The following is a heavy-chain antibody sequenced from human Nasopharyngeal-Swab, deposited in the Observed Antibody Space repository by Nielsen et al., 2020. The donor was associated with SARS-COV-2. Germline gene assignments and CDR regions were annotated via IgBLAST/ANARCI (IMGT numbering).Heavy chain of an antibody. D-gene: IGHD6-19*01. CDR3: AREEAVAGRIDY. CDR1: GGTFSSYA. CDR2: INPSGGST. Sequence: ASVKVSCKASGGTFSSYAISWVRQAPGQGLEWMGIINPSGGSTSYAQKFQGRVTMTRDTSTSTVYMELSSLRSEDTAVYYCAREEAVAGRIDYWGQGTLVTVSS. J-gene: IGHJ4*02. V-gene: IGHV1-46*01.